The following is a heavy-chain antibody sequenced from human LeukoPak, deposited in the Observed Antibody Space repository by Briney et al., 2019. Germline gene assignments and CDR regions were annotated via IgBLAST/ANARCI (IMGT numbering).Heavy chain of an antibody. V-gene: IGHV3-21*01. J-gene: IGHJ4*02. Sequence: PGGSLRLSCAASGFTFSSYSMNWVRQAPGKGLEWVSSISSSSSYIYYADSVKGRFTISRDNAKNSLYLQMNSLRAEDTAVYYCARGKIAASFRYYFDYWGQGTLVTVSS. CDR1: GFTFSSYS. CDR2: ISSSSSYI. D-gene: IGHD6-13*01. CDR3: ARGKIAASFRYYFDY.